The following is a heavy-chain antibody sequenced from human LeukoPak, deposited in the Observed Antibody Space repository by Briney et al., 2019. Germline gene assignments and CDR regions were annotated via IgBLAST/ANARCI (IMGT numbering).Heavy chain of an antibody. CDR2: IYTSGST. CDR1: GGSISSYY. D-gene: IGHD3-22*01. V-gene: IGHV4-4*07. Sequence: SETLSLTCTVSGGSISSYYWSWIRQPAGKGLEWIGRIYTSGSTNYNPSLKSRVTISVDTSKNQFSLKLSSVTAADTAVYYCARYQNYYDSSGYYPDYWGQGTLVTVSS. CDR3: ARYQNYYDSSGYYPDY. J-gene: IGHJ4*02.